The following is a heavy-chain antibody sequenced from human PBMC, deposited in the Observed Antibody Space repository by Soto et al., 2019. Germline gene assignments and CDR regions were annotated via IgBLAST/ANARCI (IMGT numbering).Heavy chain of an antibody. J-gene: IGHJ6*02. CDR3: AHYDFWSGYTPGYYYGMDV. CDR1: GGTFSSYA. V-gene: IGHV1-69*01. Sequence: SVKVSCKASGGTFSSYAISWVRQAPGQGLEWMGGIIPIFGTANYAQKFQGRVTITADESTSTAYMELSSLRSEDTAVYYCAHYDFWSGYTPGYYYGMDVWGQGTTVTVSS. CDR2: IIPIFGTA. D-gene: IGHD3-3*01.